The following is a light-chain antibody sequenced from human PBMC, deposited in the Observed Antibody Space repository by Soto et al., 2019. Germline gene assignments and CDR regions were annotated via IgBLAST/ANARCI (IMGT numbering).Light chain of an antibody. CDR1: QGFSSN. Sequence: EIVMTQSPATLSVSPGERPTLSCGAGQGFSSNLAWYQQKPGQAPRLLIYGASTRATGIPARFSGSGSGTEFTLTISSLQSEDFAVYYCQQYNNWPPMYTFGQGTKLEIK. CDR2: GAS. V-gene: IGKV3-15*01. CDR3: QQYNNWPPMYT. J-gene: IGKJ2*01.